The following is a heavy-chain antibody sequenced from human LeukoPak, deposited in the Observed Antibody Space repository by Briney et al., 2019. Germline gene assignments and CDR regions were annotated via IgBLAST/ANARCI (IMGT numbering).Heavy chain of an antibody. J-gene: IGHJ4*02. Sequence: PSETLSLTCGVSGGSITITNYWTWVRQPPGKGVEWIGEVNLQGSTNYNPSLMGRVAISVDTSENHISLQLTSVTAADTAVYYCAREGGPYRPLDYSGQGTLVTVSS. CDR2: VNLQGST. V-gene: IGHV4-4*02. CDR1: GGSITITNY. CDR3: AREGGPYRPLDY.